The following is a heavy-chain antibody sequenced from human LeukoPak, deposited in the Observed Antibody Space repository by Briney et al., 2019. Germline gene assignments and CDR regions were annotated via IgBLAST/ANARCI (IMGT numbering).Heavy chain of an antibody. CDR2: INAGNGDT. CDR1: GYTFTNYF. CDR3: ARDDCGDTCYPGGY. J-gene: IGHJ4*02. D-gene: IGHD2-21*01. V-gene: IGHV1-3*01. Sequence: ASVNVSCKASGYTFTNYFMHWGRQAPGQRPEWMGWINAGNGDTKYSQNFQGRVTITRDTSASTAYMELSSLTSEDTALYYCARDDCGDTCYPGGYWGQGTLVTVSS.